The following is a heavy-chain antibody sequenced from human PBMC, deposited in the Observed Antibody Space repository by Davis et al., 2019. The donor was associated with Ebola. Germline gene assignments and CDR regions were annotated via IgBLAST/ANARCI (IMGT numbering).Heavy chain of an antibody. CDR3: ARNTYYYDSSGYDWYFDY. CDR2: IYYTGST. J-gene: IGHJ4*02. Sequence: ESLKISCAASGFTVSSNFMSWIRQPPGKGLEWMGYIYYTGSTNYNPSLKSRVIMSVDTSKNQFSLKVNSVTAADTAVYYCARNTYYYDSSGYDWYFDYWGQGTLVTVSS. CDR1: GFTVSSNF. D-gene: IGHD3-22*01. V-gene: IGHV4-59*02.